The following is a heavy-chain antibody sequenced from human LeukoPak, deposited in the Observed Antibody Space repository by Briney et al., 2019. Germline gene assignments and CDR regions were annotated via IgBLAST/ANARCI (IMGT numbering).Heavy chain of an antibody. Sequence: GGSLRLSCAASGFTFSSYAMTWVRQAPGKGLEWVSGISGSGGSTYHADSVKGRFTISRENSKNTLYLQTNSLRAEDTAVYYCAKGRDGYNSAFDIWGQGTMVTVSS. CDR2: ISGSGGST. V-gene: IGHV3-23*01. D-gene: IGHD5-12*01. J-gene: IGHJ3*02. CDR3: AKGRDGYNSAFDI. CDR1: GFTFSSYA.